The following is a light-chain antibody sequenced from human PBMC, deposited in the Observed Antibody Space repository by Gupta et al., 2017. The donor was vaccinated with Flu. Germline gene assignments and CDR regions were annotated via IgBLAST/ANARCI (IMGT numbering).Light chain of an antibody. Sequence: IVLTQSPATLSLSPGERANLSCRASQNVYTSLAWYQHKPCQPPRLLMYDVSNRATGIPGRFSGRGSGTDYSITINTLEDEDFAVYYCQQREKWPRTFGGGTKVEIK. V-gene: IGKV3-11*01. CDR2: DVS. J-gene: IGKJ4*02. CDR3: QQREKWPRT. CDR1: QNVYTS.